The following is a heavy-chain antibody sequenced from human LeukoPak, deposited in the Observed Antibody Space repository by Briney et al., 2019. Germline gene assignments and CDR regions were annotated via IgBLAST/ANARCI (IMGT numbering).Heavy chain of an antibody. Sequence: ASVKVSCKASGYTFTGYYMHWVRQAPGQGLEWMGWINPNSGGTNYAQKFQGRVTMTRDTSISTAYMELSSLRSEDTAVYYCARERRYYYDSSGYYDYWGQGTLVTVSS. CDR1: GYTFTGYY. CDR2: INPNSGGT. CDR3: ARERRYYYDSSGYYDY. J-gene: IGHJ4*02. D-gene: IGHD3-22*01. V-gene: IGHV1-2*02.